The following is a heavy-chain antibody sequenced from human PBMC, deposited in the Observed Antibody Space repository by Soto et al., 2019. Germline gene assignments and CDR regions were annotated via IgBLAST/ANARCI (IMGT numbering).Heavy chain of an antibody. D-gene: IGHD2-15*01. J-gene: IGHJ6*02. V-gene: IGHV1-18*01. CDR1: GYTFTSYG. CDR2: ISAYNGNT. CDR3: ARDVVVVAATTAPILYGMDV. Sequence: ASVKVSCKASGYTFTSYGISWVRQAPGQGLEWMGWISAYNGNTNYAQKLQGRVTMTTDTSTSTAYMELRSLRSDDTAVYYCARDVVVVAATTAPILYGMDVWGQGTTVTVSS.